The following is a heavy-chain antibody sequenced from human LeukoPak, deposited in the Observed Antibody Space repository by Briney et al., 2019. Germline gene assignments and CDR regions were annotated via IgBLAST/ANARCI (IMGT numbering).Heavy chain of an antibody. V-gene: IGHV3-30*02. CDR1: GFNFNNYG. Sequence: PGGSLRLSCAVSGFNFNNYGMHWVRQAPGKGLEWVAFIRYDGSDKYYADPVKGRFTISRDSSKRTLYLQMNSLRVEDTAVYYCARDLQFWYEGDYWGQGTPVTVSS. D-gene: IGHD6-13*01. J-gene: IGHJ4*02. CDR2: IRYDGSDK. CDR3: ARDLQFWYEGDY.